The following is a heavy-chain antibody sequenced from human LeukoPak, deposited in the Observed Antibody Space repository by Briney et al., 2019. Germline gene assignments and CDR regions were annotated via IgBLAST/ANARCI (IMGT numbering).Heavy chain of an antibody. CDR3: ARDSLGITMVRGVPHYYYGMDV. CDR1: GFTVSSNY. D-gene: IGHD3-10*01. CDR2: IYSGGST. Sequence: GGSLRLSCAASGFTVSSNYMSWVRQAPGKGLEWVSVIYSGGSTYYADSVKGRFTISRDNSKNTLYLQMNSLRAEDTAVYYCARDSLGITMVRGVPHYYYGMDVWGQGTTVTVSS. V-gene: IGHV3-66*01. J-gene: IGHJ6*02.